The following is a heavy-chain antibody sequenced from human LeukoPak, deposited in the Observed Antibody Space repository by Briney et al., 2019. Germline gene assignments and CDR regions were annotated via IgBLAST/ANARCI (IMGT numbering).Heavy chain of an antibody. V-gene: IGHV1-8*01. Sequence: GASVKVSCKASGYTFTSYDINWVRQATGQGLEWMGWMNPNSGNTGYAQKFQGRVTMTRNTSISTAYMELSSLRSEDTAVYYCAGGQGHSSSWYLSWVGYYYYYMDVWGRGTTVTVSS. CDR1: GYTFTSYD. J-gene: IGHJ6*03. D-gene: IGHD6-13*01. CDR3: AGGQGHSSSWYLSWVGYYYYYMDV. CDR2: MNPNSGNT.